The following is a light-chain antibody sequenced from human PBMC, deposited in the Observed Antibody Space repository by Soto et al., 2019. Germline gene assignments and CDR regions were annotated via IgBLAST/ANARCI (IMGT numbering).Light chain of an antibody. V-gene: IGLV1-40*01. J-gene: IGLJ2*01. CDR1: SSNIGAGYD. Sequence: QLVLTQPPSVSRAPGQRVTISCTGSSSNIGAGYDVHWYQQLPGTAPKLLIYGNSNRRSGVPDRFSGSKSGTSASLAITGLQAEDEADYYCQSYDSSLSAVVFGGGTKLTVL. CDR2: GNS. CDR3: QSYDSSLSAVV.